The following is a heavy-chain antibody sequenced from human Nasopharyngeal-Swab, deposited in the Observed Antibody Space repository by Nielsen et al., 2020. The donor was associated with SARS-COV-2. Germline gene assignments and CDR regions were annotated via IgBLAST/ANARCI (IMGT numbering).Heavy chain of an antibody. CDR1: GYTFTSYY. Sequence: ASVKVSCKASGYTFTSYYMHWVRQAPGQGLEWMGIINPSGGSTSYAQKFQGRVTMTRDTSTSTVYMELSSLRSDDTAVYYCARLYCGGDCYSEDYYGMDVWGQGTTVTVSS. CDR2: INPSGGST. V-gene: IGHV1-46*01. CDR3: ARLYCGGDCYSEDYYGMDV. J-gene: IGHJ6*02. D-gene: IGHD2-21*02.